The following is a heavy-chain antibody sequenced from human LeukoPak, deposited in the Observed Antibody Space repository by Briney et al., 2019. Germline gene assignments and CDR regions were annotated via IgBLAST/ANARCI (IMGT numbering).Heavy chain of an antibody. V-gene: IGHV4-61*01. CDR2: IYYSGST. CDR3: ARDKGDYGDYYWFDP. Sequence: SETLSLTCTVSGGPISSSSYYWGWIRQAPGKGLEWIGYIYYSGSTNYNPSLKSRVTISVDTSKNQFSLKLRSVTAADTAVYYCARDKGDYGDYYWFDPWGQGTLVTVSS. CDR1: GGPISSSSYY. J-gene: IGHJ5*02. D-gene: IGHD4-17*01.